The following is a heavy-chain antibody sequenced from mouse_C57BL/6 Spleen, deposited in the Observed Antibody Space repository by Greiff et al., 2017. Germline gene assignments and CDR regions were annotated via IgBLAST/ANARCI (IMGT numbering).Heavy chain of an antibody. CDR3: ARKRDYYGSSQYYYAMDY. V-gene: IGHV2-2*01. CDR2: IWSGGST. CDR1: GFSLTSYG. J-gene: IGHJ4*01. D-gene: IGHD1-1*01. Sequence: QVQLKESGPGLVQPSQSLSITCTVSGFSLTSYGVHWVRQSPGKGLEWLGVIWSGGSTDYNAAFISRLSISKDNSKSQVFFKMNSLQADDTAIYYCARKRDYYGSSQYYYAMDYWGQGTSVTVSS.